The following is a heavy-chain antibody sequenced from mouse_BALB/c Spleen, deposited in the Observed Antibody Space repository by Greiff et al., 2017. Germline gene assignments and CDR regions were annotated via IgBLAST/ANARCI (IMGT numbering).Heavy chain of an antibody. CDR3: ARRPYYGNPLAMDY. Sequence: EVKLVESGGGLVKPGGSLKLSCAASGFAFSSYDMSWVRQTPEKRLEWVAYISSGGGSTYYPDTVKGRFTISRDNAKNTLYLQMSSLKSEDTAMYYCARRPYYGNPLAMDYWGQGTSVTVSS. D-gene: IGHD2-10*01. CDR1: GFAFSSYD. J-gene: IGHJ4*01. V-gene: IGHV5-12-1*01. CDR2: ISSGGGST.